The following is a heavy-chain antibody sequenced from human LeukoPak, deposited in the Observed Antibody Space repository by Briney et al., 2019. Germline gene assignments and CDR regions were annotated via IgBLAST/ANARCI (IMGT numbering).Heavy chain of an antibody. Sequence: GGSLRLSCAASGFTFSSYWMSWVRQAPGKGLEWVANITQDGSEKYYLDSVKGRFTISRDNAKNSLYLEMNSLRAEDTAVYYCARYYYGSGEPHFFDYWGQGTLVTVSS. CDR2: ITQDGSEK. CDR1: GFTFSSYW. CDR3: ARYYYGSGEPHFFDY. J-gene: IGHJ4*02. D-gene: IGHD3-10*01. V-gene: IGHV3-7*01.